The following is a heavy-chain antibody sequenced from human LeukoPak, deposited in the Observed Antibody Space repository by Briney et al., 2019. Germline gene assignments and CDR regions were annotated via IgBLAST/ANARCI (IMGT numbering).Heavy chain of an antibody. D-gene: IGHD3-22*01. CDR3: ARDSYYDSSGMVY. CDR1: GHGVSSNSAA. CDR2: TYYRSKWYN. J-gene: IGHJ4*02. Sequence: SQTLSLTCAISGHGVSSNSAAWNWIRQSPSRGLEWLGRTYYRSKWYNDYAVSVKSRITINPDTSKNQFSLQLNSVTPEDTAVYYCARDSYYDSSGMVYWGQGTLVTVSS. V-gene: IGHV6-1*01.